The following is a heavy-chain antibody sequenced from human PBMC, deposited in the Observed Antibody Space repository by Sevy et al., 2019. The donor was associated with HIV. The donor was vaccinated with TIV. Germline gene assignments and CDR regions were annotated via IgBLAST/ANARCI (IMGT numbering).Heavy chain of an antibody. J-gene: IGHJ4*02. CDR3: ARKSVSYSHSDY. CDR1: GFTFGYYD. Sequence: GGSLRLSCTASGFTFGYYDMHWVRQPTGKGLEWVSGFGIAGDTYYSDSVKGRFTISRENAKNSLYLQMNSLRAGDTAVYYCARKSVSYSHSDYWGQGTLVTVSS. V-gene: IGHV3-13*01. CDR2: FGIAGDT. D-gene: IGHD1-26*01.